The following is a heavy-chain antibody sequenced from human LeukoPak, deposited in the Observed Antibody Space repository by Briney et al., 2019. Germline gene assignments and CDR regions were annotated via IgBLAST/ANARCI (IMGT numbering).Heavy chain of an antibody. V-gene: IGHV4-59*01. D-gene: IGHD1-26*01. CDR2: IYYTGTA. J-gene: IGHJ4*02. CDR3: ARASSGSRLTDY. Sequence: PSETLSLTCTISGDSIIGYYWNWIRQPPGEGLEWIGYIYYTGTANNNPSLESRVTIALDTSKSQFSLKLTSVTAADTANYFCARASSGSRLTDYWGPGTLVTVSS. CDR1: GDSIIGYY.